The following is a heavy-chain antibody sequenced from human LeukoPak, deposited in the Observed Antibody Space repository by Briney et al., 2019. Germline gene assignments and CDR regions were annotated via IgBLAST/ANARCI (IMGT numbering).Heavy chain of an antibody. CDR1: GFTFSSYS. D-gene: IGHD6-19*01. J-gene: IGHJ4*02. V-gene: IGHV3-48*01. CDR2: ISSSSSTI. CDR3: AKEGYSSGWFFDY. Sequence: GGSLRLSCAASGFTFSSYSMNWVRQAPGKGLEWVSYISSSSSTIYYADSVKGRFTISRDNSKNTLYLQMNSLRAEDTAVYYCAKEGYSSGWFFDYWGQGTLVTVSS.